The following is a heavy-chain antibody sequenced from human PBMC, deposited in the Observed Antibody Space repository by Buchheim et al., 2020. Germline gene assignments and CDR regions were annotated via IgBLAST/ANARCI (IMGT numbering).Heavy chain of an antibody. V-gene: IGHV2-70*15. CDR1: GFSLSTNRMC. Sequence: QVTLRESGPALVEPTQTLTLTCSFSGFSLSTNRMCVSWMRQPPGKALEWLARIDWDEDEYYSASLRARLTISKDTSRNQVVLTLTNVGPADTGTYYCARSPTDYFYQYGMDVWGQGTT. CDR2: IDWDEDE. CDR3: ARSPTDYFYQYGMDV. J-gene: IGHJ6*02.